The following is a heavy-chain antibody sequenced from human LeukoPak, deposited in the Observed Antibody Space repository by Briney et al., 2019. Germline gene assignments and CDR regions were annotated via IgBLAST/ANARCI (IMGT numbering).Heavy chain of an antibody. CDR2: IYYSGST. V-gene: IGHV4-39*07. J-gene: IGHJ5*02. CDR1: GFTVSSNY. CDR3: ASPSPGFDP. Sequence: PGGSLRLSCAASGFTVSSNYMSWVRQPPGKGLEWIGSIYYSGSTSYNASLRSRVTMSVDTSKNQFSLKLSSVTAADTAVYYCASPSPGFDPWGQGTLVTVSS.